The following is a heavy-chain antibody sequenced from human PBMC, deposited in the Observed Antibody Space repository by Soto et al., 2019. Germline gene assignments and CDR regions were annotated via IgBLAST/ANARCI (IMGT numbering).Heavy chain of an antibody. CDR1: GGSISSSNW. D-gene: IGHD2-15*01. CDR2: IYHSGST. CDR3: ARDVTTPNYYYYGMDV. J-gene: IGHJ6*02. V-gene: IGHV4-4*02. Sequence: PSETLSLTCAVSGGSISSSNWWSWVRQPPGKGLEWIGEIYHSGSTNYNPSLKSRVTISVDKSKNQFSLKLSSVTAADTAVYYCARDVTTPNYYYYGMDVGGQGTTVTVSS.